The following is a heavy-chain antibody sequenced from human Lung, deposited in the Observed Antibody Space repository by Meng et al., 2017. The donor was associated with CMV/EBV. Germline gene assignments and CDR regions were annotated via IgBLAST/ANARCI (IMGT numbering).Heavy chain of an antibody. CDR2: IYPGDSDT. CDR3: ARWGYAGGDAFDI. CDR1: GYSFTSYW. Sequence: XVSXXGSGYSFTSYWIGWVRQMPGKGLEWMGIIYPGDSDTRYSPSFQGQVTISADKSISTAYLQWSSLKASDTAMYYCARWGYAGGDAFDIWGQGTMVTGS. J-gene: IGHJ3*02. D-gene: IGHD3-16*01. V-gene: IGHV5-51*01.